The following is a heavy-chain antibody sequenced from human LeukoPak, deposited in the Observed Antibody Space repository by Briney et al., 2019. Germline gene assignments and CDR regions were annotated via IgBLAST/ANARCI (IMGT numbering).Heavy chain of an antibody. Sequence: GGSLRLSCAASGFSFSTYWMHWVRQAPGKGLVWVSRINSDGSNIRYADSVKGRFTISRDNAKNTLYLQMNSLRAEDTAVYYCYGSGSYWDFDYWGQGTLVTVSS. D-gene: IGHD3-10*01. CDR2: INSDGSNI. CDR1: GFSFSTYW. CDR3: YGSGSYWDFDY. V-gene: IGHV3-74*01. J-gene: IGHJ4*02.